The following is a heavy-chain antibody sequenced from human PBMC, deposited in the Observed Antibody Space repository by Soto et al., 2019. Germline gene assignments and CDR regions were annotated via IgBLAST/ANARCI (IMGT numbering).Heavy chain of an antibody. J-gene: IGHJ4*02. Sequence: QVQLQESGPGLVKPSETLSLTCTVSGGSVSSGSNYWSWIRQPPGKGLEWIGYIYYSGSTNYNPSLKSRVTISVDTSKNQFSLKLSSVTAADTAVYYCARLNPRRYFDSWGQGTLVTVSS. CDR3: ARLNPRRYFDS. CDR1: GGSVSSGSNY. CDR2: IYYSGST. V-gene: IGHV4-61*01.